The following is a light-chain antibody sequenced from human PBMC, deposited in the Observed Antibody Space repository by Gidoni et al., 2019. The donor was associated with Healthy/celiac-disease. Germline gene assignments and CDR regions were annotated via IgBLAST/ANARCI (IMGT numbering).Light chain of an antibody. CDR3: SSYTSSSTPYVV. Sequence: QSALTQPASVSGSPGPSITISCTGTSSDVGGYNYVSWYQQHPGKAPKLMIYEVSTRPSGVSTRFSGPKSGNTASLTISGLQAEDEADYYCSSYTSSSTPYVVFGGGTKLTVL. J-gene: IGLJ2*01. CDR2: EVS. CDR1: SSDVGGYNY. V-gene: IGLV2-14*01.